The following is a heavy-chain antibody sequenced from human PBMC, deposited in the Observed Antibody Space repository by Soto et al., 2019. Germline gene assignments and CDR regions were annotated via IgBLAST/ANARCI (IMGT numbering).Heavy chain of an antibody. J-gene: IGHJ3*02. D-gene: IGHD3-3*01. Sequence: QLHLVQSGAVVKKPGASVTVSCSASGYPVTAYYMHWVRQAPGRGLEWMGGINPATGAANYTQTFQGRVTMTRDTSTSTVLMELGGLTSEDPAVFYWAGGGGVGVAGSAAFDMWGQGTLVTVSS. CDR1: GYPVTAYY. CDR3: AGGGGVGVAGSAAFDM. CDR2: INPATGAA. V-gene: IGHV1-2*02.